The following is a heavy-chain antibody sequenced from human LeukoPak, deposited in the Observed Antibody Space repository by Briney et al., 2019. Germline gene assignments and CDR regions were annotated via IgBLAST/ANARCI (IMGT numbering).Heavy chain of an antibody. CDR3: ARVKSTEQQENWFDP. V-gene: IGHV1-69*13. CDR2: IIPIFGTA. D-gene: IGHD6-13*01. CDR1: GGTFSSYA. J-gene: IGHJ5*02. Sequence: GASVKVSCKASGGTFSSYAISWVRQAPGQGLGWMGGIIPIFGTANYAQKFQGRVTITADESTSTAYMELSSLRSEDTAVYYCARVKSTEQQENWFDPWGQGTLVTVSS.